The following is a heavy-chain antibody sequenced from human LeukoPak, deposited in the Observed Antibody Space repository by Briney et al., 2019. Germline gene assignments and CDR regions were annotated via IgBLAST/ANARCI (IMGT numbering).Heavy chain of an antibody. CDR1: GFTFSSYG. D-gene: IGHD3/OR15-3a*01. CDR3: AKCTRSYDFGDYGMDV. V-gene: IGHV3-30*18. Sequence: GGSLRLSCAASGFTFSSYGMHWVRQAPGKGLEGVAVISYDGSNKYYADSVKGRFTISRDNSKNTLYLQMNSLRAEDTAVYYCAKCTRSYDFGDYGMDVWGKGTTVTVSS. CDR2: ISYDGSNK. J-gene: IGHJ6*04.